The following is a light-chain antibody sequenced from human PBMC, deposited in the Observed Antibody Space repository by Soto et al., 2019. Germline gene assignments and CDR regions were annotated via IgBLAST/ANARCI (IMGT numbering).Light chain of an antibody. J-gene: IGLJ1*01. CDR2: GNS. Sequence: SVLTQPPSVSGAPGQRVTISCTGGTSNIGAGYDVHWYQQLPGTAPKLLIYGNSNRPSGVPDRFSGSKSGTSASLAITGLQAEDEADYYCQSYDSSLSAYVFGTGTKVTV. CDR3: QSYDSSLSAYV. CDR1: TSNIGAGYD. V-gene: IGLV1-40*01.